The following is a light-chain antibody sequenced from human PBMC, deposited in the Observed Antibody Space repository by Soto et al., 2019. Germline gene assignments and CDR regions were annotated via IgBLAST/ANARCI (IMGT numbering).Light chain of an antibody. Sequence: EIVLTQSPATLSLSPGERATLSCRASQSVSTSLAWYQHKPGQAPRLLIYDASNRATGIPARFSGSGSGTDFTLTISSLEPADFAVYYCQQFSSYPLTFGGGTKVEIK. CDR1: QSVSTS. CDR2: DAS. CDR3: QQFSSYPLT. V-gene: IGKV3-11*01. J-gene: IGKJ4*01.